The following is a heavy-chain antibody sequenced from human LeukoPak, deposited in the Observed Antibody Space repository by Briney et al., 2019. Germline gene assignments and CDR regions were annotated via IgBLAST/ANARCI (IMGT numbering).Heavy chain of an antibody. V-gene: IGHV4-39*01. Sequence: PSETLSLTCTVSGGSISSSSYYWGWIRQPPGKGLEWIGSIYYSGSTYYNPSLKSRVTIPVDTSKNQFSLKLSSVTAADTAVYYCARRKGAYSYYYYYMDVWGKGTPVTVSS. CDR2: IYYSGST. J-gene: IGHJ6*03. CDR1: GGSISSSSYY. D-gene: IGHD4/OR15-4a*01. CDR3: ARRKGAYSYYYYYMDV.